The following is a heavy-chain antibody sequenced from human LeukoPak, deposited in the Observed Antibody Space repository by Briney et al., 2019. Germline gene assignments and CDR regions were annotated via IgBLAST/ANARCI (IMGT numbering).Heavy chain of an antibody. CDR3: ARTYKSGSTYDY. Sequence: SETLSLTCAVYGGSFSGYYWSWIRQPPGKGLEWIGEINHSGSTNYNPSLKSRVTISVDTSKNQFSLKLSSVTAADTAVYYCARTYKSGSTYDYWGQGTPVTVSS. D-gene: IGHD5-12*01. V-gene: IGHV4-34*01. J-gene: IGHJ4*02. CDR2: INHSGST. CDR1: GGSFSGYY.